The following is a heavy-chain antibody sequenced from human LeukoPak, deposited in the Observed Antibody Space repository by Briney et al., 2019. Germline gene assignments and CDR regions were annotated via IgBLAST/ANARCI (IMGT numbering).Heavy chain of an antibody. CDR2: INPTRGDT. Sequence: ASVRVSCKSSGFPFTAHYMHWVRQAPGQGLEWIGYINPTRGDTYYSEKFRGRVTMTRDTSIRTAYMELNRLSSDDTAVYSCARDHTYYYDSSSYVDDALDIWGQGTMVTVFS. J-gene: IGHJ3*02. V-gene: IGHV1-2*02. CDR3: ARDHTYYYDSSSYVDDALDI. D-gene: IGHD3-22*01. CDR1: GFPFTAHY.